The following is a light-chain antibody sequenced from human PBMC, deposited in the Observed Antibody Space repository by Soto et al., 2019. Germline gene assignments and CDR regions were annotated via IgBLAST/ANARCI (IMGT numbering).Light chain of an antibody. CDR2: DAS. J-gene: IGKJ1*01. V-gene: IGKV3-11*01. Sequence: LTQSPATLSVSPGGRTILSCRASQTVNNYLAWYQQKSGQAPRLLIYDASNRATGIPARFSGSGSGTDFTLTISSLEPEDFAVYYCQQRSNWPWTFGQGTKVDI. CDR1: QTVNNY. CDR3: QQRSNWPWT.